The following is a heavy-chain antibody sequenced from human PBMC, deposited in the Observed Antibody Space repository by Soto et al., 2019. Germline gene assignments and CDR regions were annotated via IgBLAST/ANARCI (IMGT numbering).Heavy chain of an antibody. CDR3: ARSRTGTTYGGMDV. V-gene: IGHV3-66*01. CDR2: IHSGGDT. J-gene: IGHJ6*02. D-gene: IGHD1-7*01. Sequence: EVQLVESGGDLVQPGGSLRLSCAASGFAVSSNYMTWVRQAPGKGLEWVSVIHSGGDTHYADSVRGRFTISRANSKNTLYLQMNSLRAEDTAVYYCARSRTGTTYGGMDVWGQGTTVTFSS. CDR1: GFAVSSNY.